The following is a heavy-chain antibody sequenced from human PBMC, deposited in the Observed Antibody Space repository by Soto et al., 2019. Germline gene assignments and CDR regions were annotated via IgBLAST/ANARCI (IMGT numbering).Heavy chain of an antibody. CDR3: ATKNLYDSSGYPKPDYFDY. D-gene: IGHD3-22*01. CDR1: GYTLTELS. Sequence: QVQLVQSGAEVKKPGASVKVSRKVSGYTLTELSMHWVRQAPGKGLEWMGGFDPEDGETIYAQKFQGRVTMTEDTSTDTAYMELSSLRSEDTAVYYCATKNLYDSSGYPKPDYFDYWGQGTLVTVSS. J-gene: IGHJ4*02. V-gene: IGHV1-24*01. CDR2: FDPEDGET.